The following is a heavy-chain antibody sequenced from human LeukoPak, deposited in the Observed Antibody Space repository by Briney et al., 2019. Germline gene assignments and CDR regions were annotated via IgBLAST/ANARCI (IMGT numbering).Heavy chain of an antibody. CDR3: ARGYSSWNP. D-gene: IGHD6-13*01. V-gene: IGHV4-34*01. Sequence: SETLSLTCTVSGVSVSSYYWSCIRQPPGKGLEWIGEINHSGSTNYNPSLQSRVTISVDTSKNQFSLKLSSVTAADTAVYYCARGYSSWNPWGQGTLVTVSS. CDR2: INHSGST. CDR1: GVSVSSYY. J-gene: IGHJ1*01.